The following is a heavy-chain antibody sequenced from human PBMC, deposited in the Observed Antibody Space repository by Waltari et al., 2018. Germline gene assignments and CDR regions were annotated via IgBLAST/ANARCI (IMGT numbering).Heavy chain of an antibody. CDR3: ARAGLLGAFDV. D-gene: IGHD2-15*01. Sequence: EVQLVESGGGLVQPGGSLRLSCAASGVTLSRSWIHWVRQSPGKGRMWVSRINNDGSSTVYADSVKGRFTISRDDAKNTVSLQMNNLSAEDTALYYCARAGLLGAFDVWGQGTMVTVSS. CDR1: GVTLSRSW. V-gene: IGHV3-74*03. CDR2: INNDGSST. J-gene: IGHJ3*01.